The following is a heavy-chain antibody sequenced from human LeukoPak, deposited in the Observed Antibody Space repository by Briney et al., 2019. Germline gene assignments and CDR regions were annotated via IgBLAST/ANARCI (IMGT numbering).Heavy chain of an antibody. Sequence: GESLKISCKGSGYSFTSYWIGWVRQMPGKGLEWMGIIYPGDSDTRYSPSFQGQVTISADKSISTAYLQWSSLKASDTAMYYCARRGYSGYVLNYDAFDISGQGTMVTVSS. CDR2: IYPGDSDT. V-gene: IGHV5-51*01. D-gene: IGHD5-12*01. J-gene: IGHJ3*02. CDR1: GYSFTSYW. CDR3: ARRGYSGYVLNYDAFDI.